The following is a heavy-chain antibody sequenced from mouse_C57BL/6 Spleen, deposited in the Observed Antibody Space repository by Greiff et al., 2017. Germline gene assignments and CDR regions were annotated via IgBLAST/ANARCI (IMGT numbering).Heavy chain of an antibody. V-gene: IGHV5-4*01. J-gene: IGHJ2*01. CDR2: ISDGGSYT. Sequence: EVKLMESGGGLVKPGGSLKLSCAASGFTFSSYAMSWVRQTPEKRLEWVATISDGGSYTYYPDNVKGRFTISRDNAKNNLYLQMSHLKSEETAMYYCAREGYGTPFDYWGQGTTLTVSS. CDR3: AREGYGTPFDY. CDR1: GFTFSSYA. D-gene: IGHD1-1*01.